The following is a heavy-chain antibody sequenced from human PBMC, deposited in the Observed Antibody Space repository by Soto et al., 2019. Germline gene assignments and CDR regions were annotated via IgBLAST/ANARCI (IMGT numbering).Heavy chain of an antibody. V-gene: IGHV3-33*01. CDR2: IWYDGSNK. CDR3: ARGPEQQLVVGYYFDY. Sequence: GGSLRLSCAASGFTFSSYGMHWVRQAPGKGLEWVAVIWYDGSNKYYADSVKGRFTIYRDNSKNTLYLQMNSLRAEDTAVYYCARGPEQQLVVGYYFDYWGQGTLVTVSS. D-gene: IGHD6-13*01. CDR1: GFTFSSYG. J-gene: IGHJ4*02.